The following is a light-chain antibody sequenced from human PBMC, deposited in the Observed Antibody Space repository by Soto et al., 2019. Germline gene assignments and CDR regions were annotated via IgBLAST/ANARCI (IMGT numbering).Light chain of an antibody. CDR3: TTFAPGRIYV. CDR2: EVS. V-gene: IGLV2-14*01. CDR1: SSDIGPYDY. J-gene: IGLJ1*01. Sequence: QSVLTQPASVSGSPGQSITISCSGASSDIGPYDYVSWYQHHPGRAPKLLSYEVSNRPSGVSYRFSGSKSGNTASLTISGLQAEDEGDYYCTTFAPGRIYVFGSGTKLTVL.